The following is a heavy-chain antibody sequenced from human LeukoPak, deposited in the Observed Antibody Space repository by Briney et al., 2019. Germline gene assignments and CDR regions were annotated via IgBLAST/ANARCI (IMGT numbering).Heavy chain of an antibody. CDR3: ARDNSFYGYFFDY. CDR2: ISSSSSYI. D-gene: IGHD5-18*01. J-gene: IGHJ4*02. V-gene: IGHV3-21*01. CDR1: GFTFSSYS. Sequence: KLGGSLRLSCAASGFTFSSYSMNWVRQAPGKGLEWVSSISSSSSYIYYADSVKGRFTISRDNAKNSLYLQMNSLRAEDTAVYYCARDNSFYGYFFDYWGQGTLVTVSS.